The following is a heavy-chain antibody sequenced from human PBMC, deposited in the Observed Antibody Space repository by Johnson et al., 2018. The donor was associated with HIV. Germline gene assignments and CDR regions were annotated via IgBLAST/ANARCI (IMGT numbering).Heavy chain of an antibody. CDR1: GFTFSHYW. J-gene: IGHJ3*02. Sequence: VRLVESGGNLVQPGGSLRLSCSASGFTFSHYWMTWVRQAPGKGLAWVANINQAGSERYYVDSVTGRFTISRDNAKKSVYLQMNSLRAEDTAVYYCARKADAFDIWGQGTMITVSS. CDR3: ARKADAFDI. V-gene: IGHV3-7*05. CDR2: INQAGSER.